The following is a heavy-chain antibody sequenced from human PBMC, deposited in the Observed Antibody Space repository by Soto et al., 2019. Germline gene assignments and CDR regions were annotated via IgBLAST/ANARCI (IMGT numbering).Heavy chain of an antibody. D-gene: IGHD3-22*01. J-gene: IGHJ4*02. Sequence: SETLSLTCAVSGGSISSGGYSWSWIRQPPGKGLEWIGSIYYSGSTYYNPSLNSRVTISVDTSRIHFSLKLISVTAADTAVYYCARQSYDSSDYFDYWGQGTLVTVSS. CDR3: ARQSYDSSDYFDY. CDR1: GGSISSGGYS. CDR2: IYYSGST. V-gene: IGHV4-39*01.